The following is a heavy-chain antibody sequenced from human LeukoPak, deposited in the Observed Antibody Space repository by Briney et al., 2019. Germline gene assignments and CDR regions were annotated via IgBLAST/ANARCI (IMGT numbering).Heavy chain of an antibody. CDR3: VRDPSYSSGWYPYFFDY. CDR2: ISWNSGDI. D-gene: IGHD6-13*01. J-gene: IGHJ4*02. CDR1: GFTFDDYT. Sequence: PGRSLRLSCAASGFTFDDYTMHWVRQAPGKGLEWVSGISWNSGDIDYADSVKGRFTISRDNAKNSLYLQMNSLRAEDTAVYYCVRDPSYSSGWYPYFFDYWGQGTQVTVSS. V-gene: IGHV3-9*01.